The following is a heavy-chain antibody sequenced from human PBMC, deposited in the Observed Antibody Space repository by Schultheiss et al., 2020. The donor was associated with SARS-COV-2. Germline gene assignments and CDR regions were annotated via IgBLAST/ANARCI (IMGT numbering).Heavy chain of an antibody. D-gene: IGHD2-21*02. CDR1: GYTFTSYA. CDR3: AGPLGDPDDYYGMDV. V-gene: IGHV1-3*01. J-gene: IGHJ6*02. CDR2: INAGNGNT. Sequence: ASVKVSCKASGYTFTSYAMHWVRQAPGQRLEWMGWINAGNGNTKYSQKFQGRVTITADESTSTAYMELSSLRSEDTAVYYCAGPLGDPDDYYGMDVWGQGTTVTVSS.